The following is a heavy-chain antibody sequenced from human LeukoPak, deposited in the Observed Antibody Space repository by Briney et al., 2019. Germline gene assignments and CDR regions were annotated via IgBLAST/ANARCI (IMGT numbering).Heavy chain of an antibody. CDR3: ARALWFGELLSPDFDY. Sequence: GAAVKVCCKASGYTFTGCYMHWVRQAPGQGLGWVGVINPNSGGTNYARKFQGRVTITRDTSISTAYMALNRVGSDDTAVYFCARALWFGELLSPDFDYWGRGTLVTVSS. J-gene: IGHJ4*02. D-gene: IGHD3-10*01. V-gene: IGHV1-2*02. CDR2: INPNSGGT. CDR1: GYTFTGCY.